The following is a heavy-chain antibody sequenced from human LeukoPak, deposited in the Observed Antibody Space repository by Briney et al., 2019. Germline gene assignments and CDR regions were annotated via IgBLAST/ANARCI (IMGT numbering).Heavy chain of an antibody. CDR1: GYTFTSYY. J-gene: IGHJ6*02. D-gene: IGHD3-22*01. V-gene: IGHV1-46*01. CDR2: INPSGGST. Sequence: GASVKVSCKASGYTFTSYYMHWVRQAPGQGLEWMGIINPSGGSTSYAQKFQGRVTMTRDTSTSTVYMELSSLRSEDTAVYYCARAEVVVAGHYYYYGMDVWGQGTTVTVSS. CDR3: ARAEVVVAGHYYYYGMDV.